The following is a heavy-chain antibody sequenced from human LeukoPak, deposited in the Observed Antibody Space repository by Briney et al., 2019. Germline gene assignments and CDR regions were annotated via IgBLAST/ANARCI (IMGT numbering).Heavy chain of an antibody. D-gene: IGHD1-26*01. J-gene: IGHJ4*02. CDR3: AKDGPLGMWELRGDFDY. Sequence: GGSLRLSCAASGFTFSSYEMNWVRQAPGKGLEWVSYISSSGSTIYYADSVKGRFTISRDNSKNTLYLQMNSLRAEDTAVYYCAKDGPLGMWELRGDFDYWGQGTLVTVSS. CDR2: ISSSGSTI. CDR1: GFTFSSYE. V-gene: IGHV3-48*03.